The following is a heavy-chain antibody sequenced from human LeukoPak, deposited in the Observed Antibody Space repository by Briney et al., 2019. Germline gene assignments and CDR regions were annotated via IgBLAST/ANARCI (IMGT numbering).Heavy chain of an antibody. D-gene: IGHD3-10*01. CDR2: IYWDDDK. V-gene: IGHV2-5*02. CDR1: GFSLSTSGVG. Sequence: SGPTLVNPTQTLMLTCTFSGFSLSTSGVGVGWIRQPPGKALEWLALIYWDDDKRYSPSLKSRLTITKHTSKNQVVLTMTNMDPVDTATYYCAHSMTMVRGVIITSNAFDIWGQGTMVTVSS. J-gene: IGHJ3*02. CDR3: AHSMTMVRGVIITSNAFDI.